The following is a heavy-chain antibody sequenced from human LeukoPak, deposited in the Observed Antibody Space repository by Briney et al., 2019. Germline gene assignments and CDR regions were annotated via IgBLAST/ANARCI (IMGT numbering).Heavy chain of an antibody. CDR3: ARSLEYGSNGGGNGYYYYGMDA. D-gene: IGHD2-8*01. CDR1: GFTVRSNY. CDR2: IYSGGST. J-gene: IGHJ6*02. V-gene: IGHV3-53*01. Sequence: QSGGSLRLSCAASGFTVRSNYMSWVRQAPGKGLEWVSFIYSGGSTYYADSVKGRFTISRDNSKNTLYLQMNSLRAGDHAVYYCARSLEYGSNGGGNGYYYYGMDAWGQGATVTVSS.